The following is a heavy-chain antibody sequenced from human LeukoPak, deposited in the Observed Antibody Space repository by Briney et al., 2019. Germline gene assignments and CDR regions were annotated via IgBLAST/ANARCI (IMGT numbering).Heavy chain of an antibody. D-gene: IGHD3-16*01. J-gene: IGHJ6*04. Sequence: SETLSLTCTVSGGSINSGSYYWSWIRQPAGKGLEWIGRIYTSGSTNYNPSLKSRVTISVDTSKNQFSLKLSSVTAADTAVYYCARGPLGLSCMDVWGKGTTVTVSS. CDR3: ARGPLGLSCMDV. CDR1: GGSINSGSYY. V-gene: IGHV4-61*02. CDR2: IYTSGST.